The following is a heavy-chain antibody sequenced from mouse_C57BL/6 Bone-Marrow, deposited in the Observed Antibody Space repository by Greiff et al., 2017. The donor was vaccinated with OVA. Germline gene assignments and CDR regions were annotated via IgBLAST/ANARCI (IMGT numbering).Heavy chain of an antibody. D-gene: IGHD1-1*01. CDR3: ARTGTTVVNYAMYY. V-gene: IGHV5-6*01. Sequence: EVQVVESGGDLVKPGGSLKLSCAASGFTFSSYGMSWVRQTPDKRLEWVATISSGGSYTYYPDSVKGRFTISRDNAKNTLYLQMSSLKSEDTAMYYCARTGTTVVNYAMYYWGEGTSVTVSS. J-gene: IGHJ4*01. CDR2: ISSGGSYT. CDR1: GFTFSSYG.